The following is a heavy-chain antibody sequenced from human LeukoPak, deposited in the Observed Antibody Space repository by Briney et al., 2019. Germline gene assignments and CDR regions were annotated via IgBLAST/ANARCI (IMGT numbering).Heavy chain of an antibody. CDR3: AKPRDIVVVVAAVDY. CDR1: GFTFSSYA. D-gene: IGHD2-15*01. V-gene: IGHV3-23*01. J-gene: IGHJ4*02. Sequence: GGSLRLSCAASGFTFSSYAMSWVRQAPGKGLEWVSAISGSGGSTYYADSVKGRFTISRDNSKSTLYLQMNSLRAEDTAVYYCAKPRDIVVVVAAVDYWGQGTLVTVSS. CDR2: ISGSGGST.